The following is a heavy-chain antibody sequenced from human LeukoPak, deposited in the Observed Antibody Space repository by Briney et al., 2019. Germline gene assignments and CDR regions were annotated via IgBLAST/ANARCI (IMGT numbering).Heavy chain of an antibody. V-gene: IGHV4-39*01. CDR1: GGSISSSSYY. J-gene: IGHJ4*02. Sequence: SETLSLTCTVSGGSISSSSYYWGWIRQPPGKGLEWIGSIYYSGSTYYNPSLKSRVTISVDTSKNQFSLKLSSVTAADTAVYYCARRGNYDFWSGPDMPFDYWGQGTLVTVSS. CDR3: ARRGNYDFWSGPDMPFDY. D-gene: IGHD3-3*01. CDR2: IYYSGST.